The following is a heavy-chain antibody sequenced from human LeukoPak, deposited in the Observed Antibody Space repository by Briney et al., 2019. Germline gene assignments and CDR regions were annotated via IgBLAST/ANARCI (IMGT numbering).Heavy chain of an antibody. CDR3: ATSRSGSFYGVDY. V-gene: IGHV4-39*07. CDR2: IYYSGST. D-gene: IGHD1-26*01. CDR1: GGSISGSSYY. J-gene: IGHJ4*02. Sequence: SETLSLTCTVSGGSISGSSYYWGWIRQPPGKGLEWIGSIYYSGSTYYNPSLKSRVTISVDTSKSQFSLHLTSVTAADTAVYYCATSRSGSFYGVDYWGRGTLVTVSS.